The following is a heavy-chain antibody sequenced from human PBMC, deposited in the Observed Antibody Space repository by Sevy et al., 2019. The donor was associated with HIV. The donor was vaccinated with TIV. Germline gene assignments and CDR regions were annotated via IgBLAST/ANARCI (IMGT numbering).Heavy chain of an antibody. D-gene: IGHD6-19*01. Sequence: GGSLRLSCAASGITFSNYAMSWVRQAPGKGLEWVSTLSGSGGSTQYADSVEGRFTISRDNSKNTLYLQMNSLRAEDTAVYFCAKGPTYLVAATFPDYWGQGTLVTVSS. CDR3: AKGPTYLVAATFPDY. J-gene: IGHJ4*02. CDR1: GITFSNYA. V-gene: IGHV3-23*01. CDR2: LSGSGGST.